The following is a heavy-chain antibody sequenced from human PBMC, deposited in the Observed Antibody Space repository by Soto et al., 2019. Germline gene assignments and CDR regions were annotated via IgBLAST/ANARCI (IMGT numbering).Heavy chain of an antibody. CDR1: GGSFSGYY. V-gene: IGHV4-34*01. CDR2: INHSGST. Sequence: QVQLQQWGAGLLKPSETLSLTCAVYGGSFSGYYWSWIRQPPGKGLEWIGEINHSGSTNYNPSLKSRATISVDTSKNQFSLKLSSVTAADTAVYYCARGRGHSSGFDYWGQGTLVTVSS. CDR3: ARGRGHSSGFDY. D-gene: IGHD3-22*01. J-gene: IGHJ4*02.